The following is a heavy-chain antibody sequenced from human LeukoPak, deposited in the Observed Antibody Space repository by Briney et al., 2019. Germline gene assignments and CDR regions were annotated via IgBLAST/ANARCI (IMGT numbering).Heavy chain of an antibody. V-gene: IGHV4-39*01. J-gene: IGHJ4*02. D-gene: IGHD6-19*01. CDR2: IYSSGST. CDR1: GGFISSRSYY. Sequence: SETLSLTCTVSGGFISSRSYYWGWIRQPPGKGLEWIGTIYSSGSTYYNPSLKSRVTISVDTSKNHFSLRLSSVTAADTAVYYCARQPVAGYMDFDYWSQGTLVTVSS. CDR3: ARQPVAGYMDFDY.